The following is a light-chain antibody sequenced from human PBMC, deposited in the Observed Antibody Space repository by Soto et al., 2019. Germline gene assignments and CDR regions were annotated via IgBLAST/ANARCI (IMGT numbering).Light chain of an antibody. CDR2: EVS. J-gene: IGLJ3*02. V-gene: IGLV2-14*01. CDR3: SSFTRSNTWV. CDR1: SSDVGGYNS. Sequence: QSVLTQPASVSGSPGQSITISCTGTSSDVGGYNSVCWHQQHPGKAPKLMIYEVSNRPSGVSDCFSASKSGNTASLTISGLLADDEADYYCSSFTRSNTWVFGGGTKLTVL.